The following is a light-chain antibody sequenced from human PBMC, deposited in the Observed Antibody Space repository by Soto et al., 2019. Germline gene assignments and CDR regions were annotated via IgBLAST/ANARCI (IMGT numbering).Light chain of an antibody. J-gene: IGKJ4*01. CDR3: QQYGSSPLT. CDR2: RAS. V-gene: IGKV3-20*01. Sequence: EIVLTQSPATLSLSPGERATLSCSASQSVSSYLAWYQQKPGQAPKVLIYRASSRATGIPDRFSGSGSGTDFTLTISRLEPEDFAVYYCQQYGSSPLTFGGGTKVDIK. CDR1: QSVSSY.